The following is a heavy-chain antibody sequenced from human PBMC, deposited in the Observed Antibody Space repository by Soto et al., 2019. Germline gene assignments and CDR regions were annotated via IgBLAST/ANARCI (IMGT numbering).Heavy chain of an antibody. CDR1: GYTFTSYA. D-gene: IGHD4-4*01. Sequence: ASLKASCKASGYTFTSYAIHWVRQAPGQRLEWMGWINAGNGNTKYSQKFQGRVTITRDTSASTAYMELSSLRSEDTAVYYCARGVGLYSNYDYWGQGTLVTVSS. CDR3: ARGVGLYSNYDY. J-gene: IGHJ4*02. CDR2: INAGNGNT. V-gene: IGHV1-3*01.